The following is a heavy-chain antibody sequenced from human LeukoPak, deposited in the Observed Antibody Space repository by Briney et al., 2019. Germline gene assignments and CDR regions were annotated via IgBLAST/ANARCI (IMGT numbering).Heavy chain of an antibody. D-gene: IGHD1-26*01. CDR1: GYTFTGYY. V-gene: IGHV1-2*02. CDR3: AALGAAYSGSSY. Sequence: ASVKVSCKASGYTFTGYYMHWVRQAPGQGLEWMGWINPNSGGTNYAQKFQGRVTMTRDTSISTAHMELSRLRSDDTAVYYCAALGAAYSGSSYWGQGTLVTVSS. CDR2: INPNSGGT. J-gene: IGHJ4*02.